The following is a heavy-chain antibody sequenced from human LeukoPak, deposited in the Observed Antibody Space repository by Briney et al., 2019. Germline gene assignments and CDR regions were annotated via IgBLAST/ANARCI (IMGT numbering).Heavy chain of an antibody. J-gene: IGHJ3*02. CDR1: GFTFSTYF. Sequence: GGSLRLSCAASGFTFSTYFMHWVRQAPGKGLEWVAVVASDGSHTFYVESVKGRFTISRDNSKNTLYLQMNSLRAEDTAVYFCARERQDTIVHSGAFDIWGQGTMVTVSS. CDR2: VASDGSHT. V-gene: IGHV3-30-3*01. D-gene: IGHD3-10*01. CDR3: ARERQDTIVHSGAFDI.